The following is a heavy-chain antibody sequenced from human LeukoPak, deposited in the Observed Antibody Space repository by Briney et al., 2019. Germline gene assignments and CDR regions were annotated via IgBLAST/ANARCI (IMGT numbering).Heavy chain of an antibody. CDR1: GGTFSNYA. Sequence: ASVKVSCKASGGTFSNYAISWVRQAPGQGLEWMGGIIPIFGTATYAQKFQGRVTITADKSTSTAYMELSSLRSEDTAVYYCARVVARWLKKNWFDPWGQGTLVTVSS. V-gene: IGHV1-69*06. CDR2: IIPIFGTA. J-gene: IGHJ5*02. CDR3: ARVVARWLKKNWFDP. D-gene: IGHD2-15*01.